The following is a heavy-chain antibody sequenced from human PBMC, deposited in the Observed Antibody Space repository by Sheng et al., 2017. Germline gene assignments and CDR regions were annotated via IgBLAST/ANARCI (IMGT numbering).Heavy chain of an antibody. D-gene: IGHD3-16*01. CDR3: ARVGLDLCFGCFDS. J-gene: IGHJ4*02. CDR1: GDSISSPEHY. CDR2: IHYSGTT. Sequence: QVQLQESGPGLVRPSQTLSLICTVSGDSISSPEHYWTWVRQSPGKGLEWLGYIHYSGTTYYKPSLNNRLSMSFDASRRQFSLRLTSVTAADTAVYYCARVGLDLCFGCFDSWAGNPGHRLL. V-gene: IGHV4-30-4*08.